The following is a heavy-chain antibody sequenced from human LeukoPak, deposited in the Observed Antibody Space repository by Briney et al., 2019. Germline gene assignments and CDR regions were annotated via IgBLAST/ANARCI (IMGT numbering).Heavy chain of an antibody. CDR2: IKQDGSDK. V-gene: IGHV3-7*01. CDR1: GFTFSNYW. D-gene: IGHD2-21*01. Sequence: GGSLRHSCVDSGFTFSNYWMSWVRQSPGKGLEWLANIKQDGSDKYYVDCVKRLFTISRDNAKNSMYLLMNSLRAEDTAVYYCARGGGEFDPWGQGTLVIVSS. CDR3: ARGGGEFDP. J-gene: IGHJ5*02.